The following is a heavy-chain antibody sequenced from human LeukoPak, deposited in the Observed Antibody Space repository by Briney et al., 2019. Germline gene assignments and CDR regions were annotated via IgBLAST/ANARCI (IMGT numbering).Heavy chain of an antibody. CDR3: ARGFPADC. CDR1: GFTFSNAW. V-gene: IGHV3-15*01. Sequence: PGGSLRLSCAASGFTFSNAWMSWVRQAPGKGLEWVGRIKSKTDGGTTDYAAPVKGRFTISRDNSKNTLYLQMNSLRAEDTAVYYCARGFPADCWGQGTLVTVSS. CDR2: IKSKTDGGTT. D-gene: IGHD3-3*01. J-gene: IGHJ4*01.